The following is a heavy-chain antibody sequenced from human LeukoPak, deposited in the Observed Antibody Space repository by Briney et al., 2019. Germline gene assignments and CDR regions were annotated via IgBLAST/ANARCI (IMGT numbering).Heavy chain of an antibody. CDR3: AKVWTAYSDDYFDY. V-gene: IGHV3-23*01. J-gene: IGHJ4*02. CDR2: ISGSGGST. Sequence: SGGSLRLSCAASGFTLRSYDMSWVRQAPGKGLECVSSISGSGGSTNHADSVKGRFTISRDNSKNTLYLQMNSLRAEDTAVYYCAKVWTAYSDDYFDYWGQGTLVTVSS. CDR1: GFTLRSYD. D-gene: IGHD3/OR15-3a*01.